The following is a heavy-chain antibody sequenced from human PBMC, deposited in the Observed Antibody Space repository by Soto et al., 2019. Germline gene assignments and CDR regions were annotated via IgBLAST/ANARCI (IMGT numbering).Heavy chain of an antibody. CDR2: ISGSGGST. CDR1: GFTFSSYA. V-gene: IGHV3-23*01. D-gene: IGHD3-3*01. CDR3: AKDPPTFEIFGVVIIRDSDY. Sequence: GGSLRLSCAASGFTFSSYAMSWVRQAPGKGLEWVSAISGSGGSTYYADSVKGRFTISRDNSKNTLYLQMNSLRAEDTAVYYCAKDPPTFEIFGVVIIRDSDYWGQGTLVTVSS. J-gene: IGHJ4*02.